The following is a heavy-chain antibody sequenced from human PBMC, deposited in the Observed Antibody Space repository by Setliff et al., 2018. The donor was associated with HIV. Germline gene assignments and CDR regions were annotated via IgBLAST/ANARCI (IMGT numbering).Heavy chain of an antibody. J-gene: IGHJ4*02. D-gene: IGHD4-17*01. Sequence: ASVKVSCKTSGYTFGSHGISWVRQAPGQGLEWMGWISAYNGNTNYAQKFQGRVTMTRDTSTNTAYMEVRSLRPDDTAVYYCARDRGRYGDYRDFDYWGQGALVTVSS. V-gene: IGHV1-18*01. CDR3: ARDRGRYGDYRDFDY. CDR1: GYTFGSHG. CDR2: ISAYNGNT.